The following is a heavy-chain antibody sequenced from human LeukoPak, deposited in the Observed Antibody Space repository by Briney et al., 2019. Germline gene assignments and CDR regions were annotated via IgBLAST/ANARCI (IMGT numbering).Heavy chain of an antibody. J-gene: IGHJ4*02. CDR2: GHHSERS. Sequence: SETLSLTCSVSGDSVSSTYWSWVRQPPGKGLEWIAYGHHSERSNYNPSLKSRVTISVDTSKNQFSLKLSSVTAADTAVYYCARAGYSSGWFSIHWGQGTLVTVSS. CDR1: GDSVSSTY. V-gene: IGHV4-59*02. CDR3: ARAGYSSGWFSIH. D-gene: IGHD6-19*01.